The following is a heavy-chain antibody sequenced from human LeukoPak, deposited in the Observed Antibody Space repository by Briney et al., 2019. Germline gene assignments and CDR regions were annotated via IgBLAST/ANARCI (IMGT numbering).Heavy chain of an antibody. Sequence: AASVKASCKASGGTFSSYAISWVRQAPGQGLEWMGGIIPIFGTANYAQKFQGRVTITADESTSTAYMELSSLRSEDTAVYYCARDGEYCSSTSCSWHYGMDVWGKGTTVTVSS. D-gene: IGHD2-2*01. V-gene: IGHV1-69*13. CDR3: ARDGEYCSSTSCSWHYGMDV. CDR2: IIPIFGTA. CDR1: GGTFSSYA. J-gene: IGHJ6*04.